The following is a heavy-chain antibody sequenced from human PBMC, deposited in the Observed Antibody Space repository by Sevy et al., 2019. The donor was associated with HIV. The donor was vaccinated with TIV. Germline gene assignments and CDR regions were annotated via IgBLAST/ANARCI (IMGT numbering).Heavy chain of an antibody. CDR1: GGSISSSNYY. D-gene: IGHD3-3*01. CDR3: ARRDYYGYSDS. J-gene: IGHJ4*02. Sequence: SETLSLTCTVSGGSISSSNYYWGWIRQPPGKGLEWIGTIYYSASAYYNSSLKSRVTIFIDTSNNQFSLRLSSVTAADTAVYYCARRDYYGYSDSWGQGTLVTVSS. CDR2: IYYSASA. V-gene: IGHV4-39*01.